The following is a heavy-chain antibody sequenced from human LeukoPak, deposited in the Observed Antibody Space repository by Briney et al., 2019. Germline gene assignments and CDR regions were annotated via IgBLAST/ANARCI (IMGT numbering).Heavy chain of an antibody. CDR1: GFMFSSYG. Sequence: GGSLRLSCAASGFMFSSYGMHWVRQAPGKGLEWVAAILYDGSNKYYADSVKGRFTISRDNSKNTLYLQMNSLRAEDTAVYYCARVRSGWYGETGAFDIWGQGTMVTVSS. D-gene: IGHD6-19*01. CDR3: ARVRSGWYGETGAFDI. V-gene: IGHV3-30*03. CDR2: ILYDGSNK. J-gene: IGHJ3*02.